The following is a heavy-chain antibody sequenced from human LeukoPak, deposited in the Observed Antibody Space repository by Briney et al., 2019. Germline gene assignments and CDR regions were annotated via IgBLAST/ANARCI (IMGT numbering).Heavy chain of an antibody. Sequence: GGSLRLSCAASGFTFSSYGMHWVRQAPGKGLEWVAVIWYDGSNKYYADSVKGRFTISRDNSKSALYLQMNSRRAEDTAVYYCAKLGWDDAFDIWGQGTMVTVSS. CDR1: GFTFSSYG. J-gene: IGHJ3*02. CDR2: IWYDGSNK. D-gene: IGHD6-19*01. V-gene: IGHV3-33*06. CDR3: AKLGWDDAFDI.